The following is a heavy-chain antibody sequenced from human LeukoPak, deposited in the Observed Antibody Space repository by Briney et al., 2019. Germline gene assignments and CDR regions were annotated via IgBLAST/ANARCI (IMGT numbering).Heavy chain of an antibody. Sequence: GASVKVSCKASGYTFTGYFMHWVRQAPGQGLEWMGWINPNSGGTNYAQKFQGRVTMTRDTSISTAYMELSRLRSDDTAVYYCARELVTATTDNTNAFDIWGQGTMVTVSS. D-gene: IGHD1-7*01. CDR2: INPNSGGT. CDR1: GYTFTGYF. J-gene: IGHJ3*02. V-gene: IGHV1-2*02. CDR3: ARELVTATTDNTNAFDI.